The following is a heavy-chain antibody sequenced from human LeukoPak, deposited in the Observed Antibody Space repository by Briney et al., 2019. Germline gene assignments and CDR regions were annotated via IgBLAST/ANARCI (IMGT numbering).Heavy chain of an antibody. V-gene: IGHV3-74*01. Sequence: PGGSLRLSCAASGFTFSSYWMHWVRQAPGKGLVWVSRINSDGSSTSYADSVKGRFTISRDNAKNSLYLQMNSLRADDTAVYFCARASFNGPDAFDIWGQGTMVTVSS. CDR1: GFTFSSYW. J-gene: IGHJ3*02. D-gene: IGHD2-8*01. CDR3: ARASFNGPDAFDI. CDR2: INSDGSST.